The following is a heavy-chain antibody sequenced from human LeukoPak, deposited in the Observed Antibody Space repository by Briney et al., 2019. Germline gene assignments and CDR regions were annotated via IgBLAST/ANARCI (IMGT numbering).Heavy chain of an antibody. V-gene: IGHV3-48*03. CDR3: ARDAGYSSSCNFDY. J-gene: IGHJ4*02. CDR1: GFIFSSYE. CDR2: ISSSGSTI. D-gene: IGHD6-13*01. Sequence: PGGSLRLSCAASGFIFSSYEMNWVRQAPGKGLEWVSYISSSGSTIYYADSVKGRFTMSRDNAKNSLYLQMNSLRAEDTAVYYCARDAGYSSSCNFDYWGQGTLVTVSS.